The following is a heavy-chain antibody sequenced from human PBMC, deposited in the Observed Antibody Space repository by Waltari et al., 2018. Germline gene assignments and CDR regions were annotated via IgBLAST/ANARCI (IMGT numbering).Heavy chain of an antibody. Sequence: QVQMVQSGAGEEKPGAAVKVSGKASGYTCSSYDTHGVLQASGPGLEWIGGMKPNSANTGYAQKFQGRVTMTRDTSISTAYMELSSLISEDTAVYYCARMNYDNNGNQGNWFDPWGQGTLVTVSS. CDR3: ARMNYDNNGNQGNWFDP. D-gene: IGHD3-22*01. CDR2: MKPNSANT. CDR1: GYTCSSYD. J-gene: IGHJ5*02. V-gene: IGHV1-8*01.